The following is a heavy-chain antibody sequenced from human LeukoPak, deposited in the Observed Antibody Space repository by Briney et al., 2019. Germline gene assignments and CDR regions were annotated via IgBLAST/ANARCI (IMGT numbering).Heavy chain of an antibody. Sequence: PGGSLRLSCAASGFTFSSYSMNWVRQAPGKGREWVSYISTSSSTIYYADSVKGRFTVSSDNGKNSLYLQMDSLRAEDTAVYYCARGRLSSWYLDFWGQGTLVTVSS. CDR3: ARGRLSSWYLDF. J-gene: IGHJ4*02. D-gene: IGHD6-13*01. V-gene: IGHV3-48*04. CDR1: GFTFSSYS. CDR2: ISTSSSTI.